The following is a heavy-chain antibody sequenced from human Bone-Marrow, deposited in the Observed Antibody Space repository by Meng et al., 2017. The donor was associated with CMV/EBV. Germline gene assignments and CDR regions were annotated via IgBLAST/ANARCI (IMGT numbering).Heavy chain of an antibody. CDR3: SRRGYSYEDGMDV. J-gene: IGHJ6*01. Sequence: SETLSLTCAVYGGSFSGYYWSWIRQPPGKGLEWIGEINHSGSTNYNPSLKSRVTISVDTSKNQFSLELSSVTAADTAVYYCSRRGYSYEDGMDVWGQGTTVTGYS. CDR2: INHSGST. D-gene: IGHD5-18*01. V-gene: IGHV4-34*01. CDR1: GGSFSGYY.